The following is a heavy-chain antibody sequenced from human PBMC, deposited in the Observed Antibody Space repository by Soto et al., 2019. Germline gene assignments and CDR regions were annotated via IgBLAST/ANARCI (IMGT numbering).Heavy chain of an antibody. CDR3: ARGIAAAAPRRDGMDV. Sequence: SETLSLTCAVYGGSFSGYYWSWIRQPPGKGLEWIGEINHSGSTNYNPSLKSRVTISVDTSKKQFSLKLSSVTAADTAVYYCARGIAAAAPRRDGMDVSGPGTTVTVSS. CDR1: GGSFSGYY. D-gene: IGHD6-13*01. CDR2: INHSGST. V-gene: IGHV4-34*01. J-gene: IGHJ6*02.